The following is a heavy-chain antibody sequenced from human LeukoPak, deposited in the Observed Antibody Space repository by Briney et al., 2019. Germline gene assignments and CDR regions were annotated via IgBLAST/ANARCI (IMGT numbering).Heavy chain of an antibody. V-gene: IGHV1-8*01. J-gene: IGHJ4*02. CDR3: ARGASLRAVVVGATTSPPMPYDF. CDR2: MNPNSGNT. D-gene: IGHD2-15*01. Sequence: ASVKVSCKASGYTFTSYDINWVRQAPGQGLEWMGWMNPNSGNTGYAQKFQGRVTMTRDTSISTAYMELSSLGSEGTAVYYCARGASLRAVVVGATTSPPMPYDFWGQGTLVTVSS. CDR1: GYTFTSYD.